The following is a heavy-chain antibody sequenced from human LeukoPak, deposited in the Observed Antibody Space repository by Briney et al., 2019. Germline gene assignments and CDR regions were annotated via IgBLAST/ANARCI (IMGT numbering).Heavy chain of an antibody. CDR1: GYTFTGNY. V-gene: IGHV1-18*04. Sequence: ASVKVSCKPSGYTFTGNYIHWVRQAPGQGLEWMGWISAYNGNTNYAQKLQGRVTMTSDTSTSTAYMELRSLRSDDTAVYYCARVMSSSHWFDPWGQGTLVTVSS. J-gene: IGHJ5*02. D-gene: IGHD3-16*01. CDR3: ARVMSSSHWFDP. CDR2: ISAYNGNT.